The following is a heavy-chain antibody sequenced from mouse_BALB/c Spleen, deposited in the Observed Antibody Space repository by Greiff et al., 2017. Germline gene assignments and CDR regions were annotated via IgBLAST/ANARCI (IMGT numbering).Heavy chain of an antibody. CDR3: ARRGVSEAWFAY. J-gene: IGHJ3*01. CDR1: GYSITSGYY. V-gene: IGHV3-6*02. Sequence: EVQLQESGPGLVKPSQSLSLTCSVTGYSITSGYYWNWIRQFPGNKLEWMGYISYDGSNNYNPSLKNRISITRDTSKNQFFLKLNSVTTEDTATYYCARRGVSEAWFAYWGQGTLVTVSA. CDR2: ISYDGSN.